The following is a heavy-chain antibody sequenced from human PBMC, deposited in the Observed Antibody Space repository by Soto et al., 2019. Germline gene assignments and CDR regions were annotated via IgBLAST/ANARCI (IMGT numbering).Heavy chain of an antibody. CDR1: GFTFSGSA. D-gene: IGHD6-19*01. CDR2: ISSKANSYAT. Sequence: EVQLVESGGGLVQPGGSLKLSCAASGFTFSGSAMHWVRQASGKGLELVGRISSKANSYATAYAASVKGRFTISSDDSKNTAYLQMNSLKTEDTAVYYCTRPKGSGWYLDYWGQGTLVTVSS. J-gene: IGHJ4*02. CDR3: TRPKGSGWYLDY. V-gene: IGHV3-73*02.